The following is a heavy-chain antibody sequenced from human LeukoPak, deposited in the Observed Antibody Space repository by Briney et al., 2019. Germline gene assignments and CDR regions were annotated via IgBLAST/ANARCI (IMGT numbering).Heavy chain of an antibody. D-gene: IGHD2-21*01. CDR2: IYYSGST. Sequence: TSETLSLTCTVSGGSISSSSYCWGWIRQPPGKGLEWIGSIYYSGSTYYNPSLKSRVTISVDTSKNQFSLKLSSVTAADTAVYYCARLPRTYCGGDCYSYYFDYWGQGTLVTVSS. J-gene: IGHJ4*02. V-gene: IGHV4-39*01. CDR1: GGSISSSSYC. CDR3: ARLPRTYCGGDCYSYYFDY.